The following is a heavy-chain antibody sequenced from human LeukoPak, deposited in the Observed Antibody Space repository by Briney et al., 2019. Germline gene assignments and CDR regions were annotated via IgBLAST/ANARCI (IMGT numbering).Heavy chain of an antibody. CDR3: ARVHDSGYYSVFDY. D-gene: IGHD3-22*01. J-gene: IGHJ4*02. CDR2: IYYSGST. CDR1: GDSFGGGSAY. Sequence: SETLSLTCTVSGDSFGGGSAYWGWFRQPPGRALEWFGNIYYSGSTYYNPSLKSRLTISVDTSKNQFFLKLSSVTAADTALYYCARVHDSGYYSVFDYWGQGTLVTVSS. V-gene: IGHV4-31*03.